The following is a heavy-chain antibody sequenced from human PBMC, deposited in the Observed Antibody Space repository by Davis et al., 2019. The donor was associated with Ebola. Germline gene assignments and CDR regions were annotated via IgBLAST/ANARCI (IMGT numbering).Heavy chain of an antibody. CDR2: INHIGST. J-gene: IGHJ4*02. D-gene: IGHD3-16*01. V-gene: IGHV4-34*01. CDR1: SRSFSGSY. Sequence: SETLSHTCAVYSRSFSGSYLTCIRQPPGKGLEWIGEINHIGSTAYDPSLKSRVTISVDTSKNQFSLKLSSVTAADTAVYYCARGLAGRRMGDWGQGTLVTVSS. CDR3: ARGLAGRRMGD.